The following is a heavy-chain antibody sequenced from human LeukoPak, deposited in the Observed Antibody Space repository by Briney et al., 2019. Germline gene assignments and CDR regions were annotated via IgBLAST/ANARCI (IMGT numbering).Heavy chain of an antibody. D-gene: IGHD3-22*01. J-gene: IGHJ4*02. CDR2: ISHSGIT. V-gene: IGHV4-34*01. Sequence: GSLRLSCAASGFTFSSYAMSWVRQPPGKGLEWIGEISHSGITNHNPSLKSQVTISADTSKNQFSLKLSSVTAADTAVYYCARRGVYYDSSGYHYYFDYWGQGTLVTVSS. CDR1: GFTFSSYA. CDR3: ARRGVYYDSSGYHYYFDY.